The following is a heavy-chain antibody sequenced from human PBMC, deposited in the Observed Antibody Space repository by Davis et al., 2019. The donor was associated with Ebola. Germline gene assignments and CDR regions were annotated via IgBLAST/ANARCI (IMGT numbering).Heavy chain of an antibody. J-gene: IGHJ4*02. D-gene: IGHD2-15*01. CDR3: ARSADIVVVVAATLDY. CDR1: GFTFDDYA. V-gene: IGHV3-9*01. Sequence: PGGSLRLSCAASGFTFDDYAMHWVRQAPGKGLEWVSGISWNSGSIGYADSVKGRFTISRDNAKNSLYLQMNSLRAEDTAVYYCARSADIVVVVAATLDYWGQGTLVTVSP. CDR2: ISWNSGSI.